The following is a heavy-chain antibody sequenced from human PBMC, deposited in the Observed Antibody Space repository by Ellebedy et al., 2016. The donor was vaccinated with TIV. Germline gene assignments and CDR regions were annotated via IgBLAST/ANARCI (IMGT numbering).Heavy chain of an antibody. CDR3: AKEAPDIVGAISDY. J-gene: IGHJ4*02. CDR1: GFTFSSYA. CDR2: ISGSGSST. D-gene: IGHD1-26*01. Sequence: GGSLRLSCAASGFTFSSYAMSWVRQAPGKGLEWVSGISGSGSSTYHADSVKGRLTISRDNSKNTLYLQMNSLRAEDTAVYYCAKEAPDIVGAISDYWGQGTLVTVSS. V-gene: IGHV3-23*01.